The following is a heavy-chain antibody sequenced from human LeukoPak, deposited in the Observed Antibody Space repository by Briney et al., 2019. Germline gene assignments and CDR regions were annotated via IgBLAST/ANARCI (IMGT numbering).Heavy chain of an antibody. V-gene: IGHV4-59*12. D-gene: IGHD3-10*01. CDR3: ARGLDYGSGTYYKTVVWFDP. Sequence: SETLSLTCTVSGGSISSYYWSWIRQPPGKGLEWIGYIYYSGSTNYNPSLKSRVTMSVDTSNDQFSLKLSSVTATDTAVYYCARGLDYGSGTYYKTVVWFDPWGQGTLVTVSS. CDR1: GGSISSYY. J-gene: IGHJ5*02. CDR2: IYYSGST.